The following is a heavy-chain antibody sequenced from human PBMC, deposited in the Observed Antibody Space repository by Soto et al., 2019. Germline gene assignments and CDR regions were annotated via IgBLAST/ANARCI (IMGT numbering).Heavy chain of an antibody. CDR2: ISYDGSNK. V-gene: IGHV3-30-3*01. D-gene: IGHD5-18*01. CDR3: GRASGHTHGYQPDY. J-gene: IGHJ4*02. CDR1: GFTFSSYA. Sequence: QVQLVESGGGVVQPGRSLRLSCAASGFTFSSYAMHWVRQAPGKGLEWVALISYDGSNKYYADSVKGRFTISRDNSKNTLHLEMNSLRAEDTAGFYCGRASGHTHGYQPDYWGQGTLVTVSS.